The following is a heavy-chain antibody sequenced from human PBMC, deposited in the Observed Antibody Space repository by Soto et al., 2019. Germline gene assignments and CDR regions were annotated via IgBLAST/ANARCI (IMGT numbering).Heavy chain of an antibody. D-gene: IGHD3-22*01. CDR1: GGSISSGGYY. CDR3: ASHRDYYDSSGYLGNSMDV. J-gene: IGHJ6*02. V-gene: IGHV4-31*03. CDR2: IYYSGST. Sequence: SETLSLTCTVSGGSISSGGYYWSWIRHHPGKGLEWIGYIYYSGSTYYNPSLKSRVTISVDTSKNQFSLKLSSVTAADTAVYYCASHRDYYDSSGYLGNSMDVWGQGTTVTVSS.